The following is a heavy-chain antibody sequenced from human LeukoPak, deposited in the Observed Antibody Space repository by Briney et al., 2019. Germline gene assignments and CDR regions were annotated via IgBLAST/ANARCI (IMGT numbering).Heavy chain of an antibody. J-gene: IGHJ6*02. Sequence: ASVKVSCKASGYTFTSYGISWVRQAPGQGLEWMGWISAYNGNTNYAQKLQGRVTMTTDTSTSTAYMELRSLRSDDTAVYYCALFILSPFGPPAPSYGMGVWGQGTTVTVSS. CDR3: ALFILSPFGPPAPSYGMGV. CDR2: ISAYNGNT. V-gene: IGHV1-18*01. D-gene: IGHD3-16*01. CDR1: GYTFTSYG.